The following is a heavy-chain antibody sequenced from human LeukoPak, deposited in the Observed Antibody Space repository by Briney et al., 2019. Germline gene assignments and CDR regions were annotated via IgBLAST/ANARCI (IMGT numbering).Heavy chain of an antibody. J-gene: IGHJ4*02. CDR1: GFSFSDSV. CDR2: ISYDGSNK. D-gene: IGHD1-26*01. CDR3: ARDRRYSGSYYYFDY. Sequence: GKSLRLSCVASGFSFSDSVIHWVRQAPGKGLEWVAVISYDGSNKYYADSVKGRFTISRDNSKNTLYLQMNSLRAEDTAVYYCARDRRYSGSYYYFDYWGQGTLVTVSS. V-gene: IGHV3-30-3*01.